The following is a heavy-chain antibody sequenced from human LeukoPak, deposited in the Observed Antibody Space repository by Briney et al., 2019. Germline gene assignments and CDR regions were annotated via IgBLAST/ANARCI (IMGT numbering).Heavy chain of an antibody. CDR1: GYIFSNYW. J-gene: IGHJ4*02. V-gene: IGHV5-51*01. CDR2: IYPGNFDT. CDR3: ARGDGGYMYDD. Sequence: RGESLQISCQASGYIFSNYWIAWVRQTPGKGLEWMAIIYPGNFDTRYSLSCQGQVTISADKSISTAYLQRSSLKASDTAMYYCARGDGGYMYDDWGQGTLVTVSS. D-gene: IGHD5-18*01.